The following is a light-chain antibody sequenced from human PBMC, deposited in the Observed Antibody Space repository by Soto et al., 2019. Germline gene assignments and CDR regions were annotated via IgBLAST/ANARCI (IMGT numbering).Light chain of an antibody. J-gene: IGLJ2*01. V-gene: IGLV1-44*01. CDR2: SNN. CDR3: ATWDDSLGGAV. Sequence: QSVLTQAPSASGTPGQRVTIFCSGTSADVGGDTVSWYQHLPGTAPKLLIYSNNLRPSGVPDRFSASRSGTSASLAISGLQSEDEGDYFCATWDDSLGGAVFDGGTKVTVL. CDR1: SADVGGDT.